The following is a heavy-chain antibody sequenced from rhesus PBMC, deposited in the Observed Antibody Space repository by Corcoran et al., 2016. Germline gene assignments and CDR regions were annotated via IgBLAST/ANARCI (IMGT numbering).Heavy chain of an antibody. CDR3: AKYSSGDNRFDV. V-gene: IGHV4-127*01. CDR1: GYSISRGYGS. CDR2: ISYSGSS. J-gene: IGHJ5-1*01. Sequence: QVQLQESGPGLVKPSETLSLTCAVSGYSISRGYGSSLTRPPPGKGLEWIGYISYSGSSYYTPSFKSRVTISIDTSKNQFSLKLSSVTAADTAVYYCAKYSSGDNRFDVWGPGVLVTVSS. D-gene: IGHD6-31*01.